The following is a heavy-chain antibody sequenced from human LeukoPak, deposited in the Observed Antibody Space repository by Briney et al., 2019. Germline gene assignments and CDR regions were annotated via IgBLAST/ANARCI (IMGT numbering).Heavy chain of an antibody. J-gene: IGHJ4*02. V-gene: IGHV3-23*01. D-gene: IGHD3-9*01. CDR1: GFTFSSYS. Sequence: GGSLRLSCAASGFTFSSYSMNWVRQAPGKGLEWVSSISASGTRTYYADSVKGRFTISRDNSKNTLYLQMNSLRAEDTAVYYCAKDMTYDILTGYFDYWGQGTLVTVSS. CDR2: ISASGTRT. CDR3: AKDMTYDILTGYFDY.